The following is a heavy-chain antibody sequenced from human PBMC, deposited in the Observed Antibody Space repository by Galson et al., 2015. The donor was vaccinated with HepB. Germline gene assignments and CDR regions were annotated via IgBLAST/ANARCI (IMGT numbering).Heavy chain of an antibody. Sequence: SLRLSCAASGFTFSSYSMNWVRQAPGKGLEWVSYISSSSSTIYYADSVKGRFTISRDNAKNSLYLQMNSLRDEDTAVYYCARAVRWFGELLRYFDYWGQGTLVTVSS. J-gene: IGHJ4*02. V-gene: IGHV3-48*02. CDR3: ARAVRWFGELLRYFDY. CDR1: GFTFSSYS. CDR2: ISSSSSTI. D-gene: IGHD3-10*01.